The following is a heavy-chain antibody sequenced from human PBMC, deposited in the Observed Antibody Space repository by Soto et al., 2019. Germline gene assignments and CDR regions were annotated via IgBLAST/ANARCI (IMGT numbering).Heavy chain of an antibody. CDR2: ISGSGSII. CDR1: GFNFRDYY. CDR3: ARDHDSSGKIHYDYGMDV. J-gene: IGHJ6*02. V-gene: IGHV3-11*01. Sequence: QVQLEESGGGLVKPGGSLRLSCAASGFNFRDYYFNWIRRAPGKGLEWVSYISGSGSIIYYADSVKGRFTISRDNGKNSVYLQMNSLRDEDTAVYYCARDHDSSGKIHYDYGMDVWGQGTTVTVS. D-gene: IGHD3-22*01.